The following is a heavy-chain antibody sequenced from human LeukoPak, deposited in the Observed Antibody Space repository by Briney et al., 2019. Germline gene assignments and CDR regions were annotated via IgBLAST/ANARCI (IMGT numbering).Heavy chain of an antibody. Sequence: GGSLRLSCAASGFTFTTYAMNWVRQAPGKGLEWVSAISGSGGSTYYADSVKGRFTISRDNSKNTLYLQMNSLRAEDTAVYYCAKDHYDSSGYFFMSAEERGIWGQGTLVTVSS. J-gene: IGHJ4*02. V-gene: IGHV3-23*01. CDR2: ISGSGGST. CDR3: AKDHYDSSGYFFMSAEERGI. D-gene: IGHD3-22*01. CDR1: GFTFTTYA.